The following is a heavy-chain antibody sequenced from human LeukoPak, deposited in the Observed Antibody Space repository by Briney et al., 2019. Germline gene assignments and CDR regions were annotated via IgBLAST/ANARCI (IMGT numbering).Heavy chain of an antibody. Sequence: SETLSLTCTVSSGSMNSYYWGWVPQPAGRGLEWIGRIYTTGKTDYDPSLKSRLTMSVDTSKRQFSLNLRSVSAADTAIYYCARHGYTASHYFLDYWSQGTLVTVSS. V-gene: IGHV4-4*07. J-gene: IGHJ4*02. CDR2: IYTTGKT. CDR1: SGSMNSYY. D-gene: IGHD3-16*01. CDR3: ARHGYTASHYFLDY.